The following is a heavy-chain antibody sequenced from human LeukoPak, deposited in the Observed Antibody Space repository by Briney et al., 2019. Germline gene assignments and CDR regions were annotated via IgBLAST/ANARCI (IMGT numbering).Heavy chain of an antibody. D-gene: IGHD2-2*01. Sequence: ASVKVSCEASGYTFTSYGFSWVRQAPGQGLECMGWISGYNGNTDYAQKFQGRVTMTTDKSSSTAYMELRSLRPDDTAVYYCAREVYCSSTSCAYYFDYWGQGTLVTVSS. CDR3: AREVYCSSTSCAYYFDY. CDR1: GYTFTSYG. V-gene: IGHV1-18*01. J-gene: IGHJ4*02. CDR2: ISGYNGNT.